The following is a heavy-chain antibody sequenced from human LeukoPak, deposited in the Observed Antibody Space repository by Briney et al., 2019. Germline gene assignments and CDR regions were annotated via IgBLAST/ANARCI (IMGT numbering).Heavy chain of an antibody. CDR1: GYTLTELS. V-gene: IGHV1-24*01. CDR2: FDPEDGET. CDR3: ATDPVWYNWNRYLDY. Sequence: EASVKVSCKFSGYTLTELSMHWVRQAPGKGLEWMGGFDPEDGETIYAQKFQGRVTMTEDTSTDTAYMELSSLRSEDTAVYYCATDPVWYNWNRYLDYWGQGTLVTVSS. D-gene: IGHD1-20*01. J-gene: IGHJ4*02.